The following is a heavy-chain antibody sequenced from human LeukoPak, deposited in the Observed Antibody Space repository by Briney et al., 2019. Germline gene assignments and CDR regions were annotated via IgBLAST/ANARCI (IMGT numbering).Heavy chain of an antibody. V-gene: IGHV3-30*18. Sequence: GGSLRLSCAASGFTFSDYGMHWVRQAPGKGLEWVAVISYDGSNKYCTDSVKGRFTISRDNSKNTLYLQMSSLRAEDTAVYYCTKDDAYSSSWYACDIWGQGTMVTVSS. CDR3: TKDDAYSSSWYACDI. CDR2: ISYDGSNK. D-gene: IGHD6-13*01. J-gene: IGHJ3*02. CDR1: GFTFSDYG.